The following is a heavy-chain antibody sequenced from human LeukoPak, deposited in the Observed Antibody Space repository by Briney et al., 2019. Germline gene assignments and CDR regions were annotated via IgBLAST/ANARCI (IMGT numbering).Heavy chain of an antibody. D-gene: IGHD6-19*01. V-gene: IGHV6-1*01. CDR2: TYYRSKWYS. Sequence: SQALSLTCAISGDSVSSNSAAWNWIRQSPSRGLEWLGRTYYRSKWYSDYAASVKSRITINPDTSKNQFSLQLNSVTPEDTAVYYCARGSWLVVGYYYYYGMDVWGKGTTLTVSS. CDR3: ARGSWLVVGYYYYYGMDV. J-gene: IGHJ6*04. CDR1: GDSVSSNSAA.